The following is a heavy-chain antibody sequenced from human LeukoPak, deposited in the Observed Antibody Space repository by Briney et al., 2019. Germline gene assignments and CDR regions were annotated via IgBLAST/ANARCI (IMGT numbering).Heavy chain of an antibody. CDR1: GYTFTSYG. CDR2: ISAYNGNT. CDR3: ARVGYCSSTSCYTVYWFDP. V-gene: IGHV1-18*01. Sequence: ASVKVSCKASGYTFTSYGISWVRQAPGQGLEWMGWISAYNGNTNYAQKLQGRVTMTPDTSTSTAYMELRSLRSDDTAVYYCARVGYCSSTSCYTVYWFDPWGQGTLVTVSS. J-gene: IGHJ5*02. D-gene: IGHD2-2*02.